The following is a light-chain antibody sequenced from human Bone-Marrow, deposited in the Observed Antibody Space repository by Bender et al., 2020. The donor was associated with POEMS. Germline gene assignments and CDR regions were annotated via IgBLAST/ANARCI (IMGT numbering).Light chain of an antibody. J-gene: IGLJ3*02. Sequence: QSVLTQPASASGTPGQRVTISCSPSSSDIRSDTINWYQQLPGSAPILLIYGNNQRPSGVSNHFSASKSGNMASLTISGLQADDEADYYCCSYAGSSTWVFGGGTTLTVL. CDR2: GNN. CDR3: CSYAGSSTWV. CDR1: SSDIRSDT. V-gene: IGLV1-44*01.